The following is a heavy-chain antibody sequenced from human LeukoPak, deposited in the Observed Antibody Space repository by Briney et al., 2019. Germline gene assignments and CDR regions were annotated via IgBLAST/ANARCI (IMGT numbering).Heavy chain of an antibody. Sequence: PGGSLRLSCAASGFTYSRYWMSLVRQAPGKGLEWVANRKQDGSEKYYVDSVEGRFTISRDNAKSSLYLQMNSLRAEDTAVYYCARDSGNYYESSGYSDYWGQGTLVTVSS. V-gene: IGHV3-7*01. CDR3: ARDSGNYYESSGYSDY. CDR2: RKQDGSEK. D-gene: IGHD3-22*01. CDR1: GFTYSRYW. J-gene: IGHJ4*02.